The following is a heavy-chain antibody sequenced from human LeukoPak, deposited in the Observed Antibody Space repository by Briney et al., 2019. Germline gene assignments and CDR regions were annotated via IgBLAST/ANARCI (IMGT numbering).Heavy chain of an antibody. D-gene: IGHD6-19*01. Sequence: GGSLRLSCAPSGFTFSSYGMHWVRQAPGKGLEWVAVISYDGSNKYYADSVKGRFTISRDNAKNSLYLQMNSLRAEDTAVYYCASGSGFLFDHWGQGTLVTVSS. CDR1: GFTFSSYG. J-gene: IGHJ4*02. CDR2: ISYDGSNK. V-gene: IGHV3-30*03. CDR3: ASGSGFLFDH.